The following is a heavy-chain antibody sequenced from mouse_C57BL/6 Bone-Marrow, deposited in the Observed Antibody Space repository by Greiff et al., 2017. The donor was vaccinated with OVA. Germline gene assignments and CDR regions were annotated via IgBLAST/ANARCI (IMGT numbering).Heavy chain of an antibody. D-gene: IGHD2-4*01. CDR3: TPIYYDYSWFAY. CDR2: IDPEDGDT. Sequence: EVQLQQSGAELVRPGASVKLSCTASGFNIKDYYMHWVKQRPEQGLEWIGRIDPEDGDTEYAPKFQGKATMTADTSSNTAYLQLSSLTSEDTAVYYCTPIYYDYSWFAYWGQGTLVTVSA. J-gene: IGHJ3*01. V-gene: IGHV14-1*01. CDR1: GFNIKDYY.